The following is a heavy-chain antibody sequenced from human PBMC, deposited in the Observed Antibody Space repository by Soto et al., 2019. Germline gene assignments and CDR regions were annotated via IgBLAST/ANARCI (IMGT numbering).Heavy chain of an antibody. D-gene: IGHD3-10*01. CDR2: IIPIFGTA. J-gene: IGHJ4*02. V-gene: IGHV1-69*13. CDR3: ATPTPLRGAMITNINFDF. Sequence: SVKVSCKASGGTFSSYAISWVRQAPGQGLEWMGGIIPIFGTANYAQKFQGRVTITADESTSTAYMELSSLRSEDTAVYYCATPTPLRGAMITNINFDFWGQGTPVTVSS. CDR1: GGTFSSYA.